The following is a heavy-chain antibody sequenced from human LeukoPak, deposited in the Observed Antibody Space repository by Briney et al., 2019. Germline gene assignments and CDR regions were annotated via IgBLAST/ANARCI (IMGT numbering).Heavy chain of an antibody. Sequence: ASVKVSCKASGYTFTSYYMHWVRQAPGQGLEWMGIINPSGGSTSYAQKFQGRVTMTRDTSTSTVYMELSSLRSEDTAVYYCARSFHPYYYDTISLRPGYWGQGTLVTVSS. CDR2: INPSGGST. CDR1: GYTFTSYY. J-gene: IGHJ4*02. CDR3: ARSFHPYYYDTISLRPGY. D-gene: IGHD3-22*01. V-gene: IGHV1-46*01.